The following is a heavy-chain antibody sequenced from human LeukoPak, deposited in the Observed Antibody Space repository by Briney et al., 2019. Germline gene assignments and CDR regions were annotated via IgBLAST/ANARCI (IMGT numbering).Heavy chain of an antibody. V-gene: IGHV4-34*01. CDR2: INHSGST. D-gene: IGHD3-22*01. Sequence: PSETLSLTCAVYGESFSGYYWSWIRQPPGKGLEWIGEINHSGSTNYNPSLKSRVTISVDKSKNQFFLNLSSVTAADTAVYYCAGLVGRYSSGLYYYYFDYWGQGTLVTVSS. CDR1: GESFSGYY. CDR3: AGLVGRYSSGLYYYYFDY. J-gene: IGHJ4*02.